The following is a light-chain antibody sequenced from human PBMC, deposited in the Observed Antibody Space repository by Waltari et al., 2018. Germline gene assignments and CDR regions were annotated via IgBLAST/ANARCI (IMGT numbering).Light chain of an antibody. CDR1: SRDVGGANY. V-gene: IGLV2-14*03. Sequence: QSALPQPASVSGSPGQSITISCTGTSRDVGGANYVSWYQHHPGDAPNLLIYDVHKRRSGVSNRFAGSKSGNTASLTISGLQAEDEADYYCSSYTTSNTYVFGTGTKVTVV. CDR3: SSYTTSNTYV. J-gene: IGLJ1*01. CDR2: DVH.